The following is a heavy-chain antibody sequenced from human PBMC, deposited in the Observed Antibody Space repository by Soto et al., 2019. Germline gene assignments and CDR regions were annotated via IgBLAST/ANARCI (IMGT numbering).Heavy chain of an antibody. CDR2: AYYSGDT. J-gene: IGHJ5*02. D-gene: IGHD2-8*01. Sequence: ETLSLTCSVSGGSISRYYWSWIRQPPGXGLEWIGYAYYSGDTGYNPSLQSRVTMAVDTSKNQVSLKLTSVTAADTAVYYCARDRSTYGGGGTGEVKENWFDPWGQGALVTVSS. CDR3: ARDRSTYGGGGTGEVKENWFDP. CDR1: GGSISRYY. V-gene: IGHV4-59*01.